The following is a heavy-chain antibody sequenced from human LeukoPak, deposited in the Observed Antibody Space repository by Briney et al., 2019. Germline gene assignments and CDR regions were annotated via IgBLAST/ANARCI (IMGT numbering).Heavy chain of an antibody. J-gene: IGHJ4*02. CDR1: GFTFSSYW. CDR3: AREPYSSGWYFSYYFDY. Sequence: PGGSLRLACAASGFTFSSYWMHWVRQAPGKGLVWVSRINTDGSNTDYADFVKGRFTISRDNSKNTLYLQMNSLRAEDTAVYYCAREPYSSGWYFSYYFDYWGQGTLVTVSS. V-gene: IGHV3-74*01. D-gene: IGHD6-19*01. CDR2: INTDGSNT.